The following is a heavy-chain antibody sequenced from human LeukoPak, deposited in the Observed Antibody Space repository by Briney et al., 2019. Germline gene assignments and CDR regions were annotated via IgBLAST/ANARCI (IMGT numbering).Heavy chain of an antibody. CDR1: GFTFSSYG. J-gene: IGHJ4*02. V-gene: IGHV3-30*02. D-gene: IGHD4-17*01. CDR2: IRYDGSNK. CDR3: AKDRGHYGDYLFDY. Sequence: GGSLRLSCAASGFTFSSYGMHWVRQAPGKGLEWVAFIRYDGSNKYYADSVKGRFTISRDNSKNTLYLQMNSLRAEDTAVYYCAKDRGHYGDYLFDYWGQGTLITVSS.